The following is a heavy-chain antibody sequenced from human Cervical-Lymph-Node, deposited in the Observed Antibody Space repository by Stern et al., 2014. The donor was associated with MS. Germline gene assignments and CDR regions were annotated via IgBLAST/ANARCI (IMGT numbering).Heavy chain of an antibody. V-gene: IGHV3-21*01. CDR1: GFTFSSYS. Sequence: EVQLVESGGGLVKPGGSLRLSCAASGFTFSSYSMNWVRQAPGKGLEWVSSISSSSSYIYSADSVKGRFTISRDNAKNSLYLQMNSLRAEDTAVYYCAREVLIKGMDVWGQGTTVTVSS. CDR3: AREVLIKGMDV. D-gene: IGHD3-10*01. J-gene: IGHJ6*02. CDR2: ISSSSSYI.